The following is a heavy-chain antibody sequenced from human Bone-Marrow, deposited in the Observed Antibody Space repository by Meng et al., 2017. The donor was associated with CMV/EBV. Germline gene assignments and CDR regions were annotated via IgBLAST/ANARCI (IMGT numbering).Heavy chain of an antibody. CDR1: GFTVSSNY. J-gene: IGHJ6*02. D-gene: IGHD1-14*01. V-gene: IGHV3-53*01. Sequence: GESLKISCAASGFTVSSNYMSWVRQAPGKGLEWVSVIYSGGSTYYADSVKGRFTISRDNSKNTLYLQMNSLRAEDTAVYYCARDATEYGMDVWGQGTTCTVSS. CDR2: IYSGGST. CDR3: ARDATEYGMDV.